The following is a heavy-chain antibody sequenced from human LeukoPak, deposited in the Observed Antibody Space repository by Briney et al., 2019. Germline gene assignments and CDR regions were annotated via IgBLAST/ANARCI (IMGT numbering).Heavy chain of an antibody. CDR1: GFTFSNAW. CDR3: TTVFPVRGVIITLFDY. CDR2: IKSKTDGGTT. D-gene: IGHD3-10*01. V-gene: IGHV3-15*01. J-gene: IGHJ4*02. Sequence: GGSLRLSCAASGFTFSNAWMSWVRQAPGKGLEWVGRIKSKTDGGTTDYAAPVKGRFAISRDDSKNTLYLQMNSLKTEDTAMYYCTTVFPVRGVIITLFDYWGQGTLVTVSS.